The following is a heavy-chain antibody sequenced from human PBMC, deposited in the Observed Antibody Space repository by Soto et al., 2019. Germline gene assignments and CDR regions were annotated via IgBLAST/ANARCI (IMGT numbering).Heavy chain of an antibody. CDR1: GFTFSSYG. CDR2: ISYDGSNK. CDR3: ANEYSSSSGFDY. V-gene: IGHV3-30*18. Sequence: QVQLVESGGGVVQPGRSLRLSCAASGFTFSSYGMHWVRQAPGKGLEWVAVISYDGSNKYYADSVKGRFTISRDNSKNTLYLKMNSLRAEDTAVYYCANEYSSSSGFDYWGQGTLVTVSS. J-gene: IGHJ4*02. D-gene: IGHD6-6*01.